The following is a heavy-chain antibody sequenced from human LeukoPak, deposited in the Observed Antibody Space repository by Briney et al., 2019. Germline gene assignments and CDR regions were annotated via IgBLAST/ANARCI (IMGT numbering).Heavy chain of an antibody. CDR1: GFTFSSYG. Sequence: GGSLRLSCAASGFTFSSYGMHWVRQAPGKGLEWVAVISYDGSNKYYADSVEGRFTISRDNSKNTLYLQMNSLRAEDTAVYYCAKASSQLLYNWFDPWGQGTLVTVSS. CDR2: ISYDGSNK. J-gene: IGHJ5*02. CDR3: AKASSQLLYNWFDP. D-gene: IGHD2-2*01. V-gene: IGHV3-30*18.